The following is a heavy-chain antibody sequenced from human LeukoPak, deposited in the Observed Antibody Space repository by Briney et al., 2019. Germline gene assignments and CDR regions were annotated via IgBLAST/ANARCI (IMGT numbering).Heavy chain of an antibody. V-gene: IGHV3-72*01. J-gene: IGHJ3*02. CDR3: SRDGGEGGNSAFDI. CDR2: IRRGANSYTT. D-gene: IGHD3-16*01. CDR1: GFTFSDYI. Sequence: GSLRLSCAASGFTFSDYILDWVRQAPGRGLEWVGRIRRGANSYTTEYAASVTGRFTISRDDSRNSLYLHMNSLKTEDTAVYHCSRDGGEGGNSAFDIWGQGTMVTVSA.